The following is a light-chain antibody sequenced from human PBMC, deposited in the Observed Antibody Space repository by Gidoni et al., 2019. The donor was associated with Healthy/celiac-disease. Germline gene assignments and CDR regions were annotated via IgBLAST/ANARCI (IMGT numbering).Light chain of an antibody. J-gene: IGLJ2*01. CDR3: CSYAGSSTCVV. Sequence: QSALTQPSSVSGSPGQSITISCTGTSSDVGSYNLVSWYQQHPGKAPKLMSYEVSKRPSGVSNRFSGSKSGNTASLTISGLQAEDEADYYGCSYAGSSTCVVFGGGTKLTVL. V-gene: IGLV2-23*02. CDR2: EVS. CDR1: SSDVGSYNL.